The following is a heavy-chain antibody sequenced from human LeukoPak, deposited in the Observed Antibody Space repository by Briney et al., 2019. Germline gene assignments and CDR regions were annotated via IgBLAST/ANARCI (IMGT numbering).Heavy chain of an antibody. J-gene: IGHJ4*02. D-gene: IGHD4-17*01. CDR1: GFTFDNHA. V-gene: IGHV3-9*01. CDR3: ARDFGDYGDEGFDY. CDR2: ISWNSDYT. Sequence: PGRSLRLSCAASGFTFDNHAMHWVRQAPGKGLEWVSGISWNSDYTGYADSVKGRFTISRDNAKDSLYLQVNSLRAEDTALYYCARDFGDYGDEGFDYWGLGTLVTVSS.